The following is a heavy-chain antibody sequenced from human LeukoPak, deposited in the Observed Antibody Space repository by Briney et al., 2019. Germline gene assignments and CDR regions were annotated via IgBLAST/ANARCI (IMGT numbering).Heavy chain of an antibody. D-gene: IGHD3/OR15-3a*01. J-gene: IGHJ4*02. V-gene: IGHV3-74*01. Sequence: GGSLRLSCAASGVTFSPYWMHWLRQAPGKGLVWVSRVKYDGSTTAYADSVKGRFTISRDNTRNILYLEMNSLRVEDTAVYYCARNLNWLLFDYWGQGALVTVSS. CDR3: ARNLNWLLFDY. CDR2: VKYDGSTT. CDR1: GVTFSPYW.